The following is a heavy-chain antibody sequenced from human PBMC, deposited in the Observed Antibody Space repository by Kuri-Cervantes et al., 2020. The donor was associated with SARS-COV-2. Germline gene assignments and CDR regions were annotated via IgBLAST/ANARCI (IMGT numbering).Heavy chain of an antibody. V-gene: IGHV3-30*04. CDR3: AREPWGAFDI. D-gene: IGHD3-16*01. CDR2: ISYDGSNK. CDR1: GFTFSSYA. J-gene: IGHJ3*02. Sequence: LSLTCAASGFTFSSYAMHWVRQAPGKGLEWVAVISYDGSNKYYADSVKGRFTISRDNSKNTLYLQMNSLRAEDTAVYYCAREPWGAFDIWGQGTMVTVSS.